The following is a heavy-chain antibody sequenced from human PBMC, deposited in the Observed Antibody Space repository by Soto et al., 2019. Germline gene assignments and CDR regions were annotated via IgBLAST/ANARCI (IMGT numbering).Heavy chain of an antibody. V-gene: IGHV1-8*01. CDR2: MNPNSGNT. J-gene: IGHJ5*02. CDR1: GYTITSYD. CDR3: ARERSAAGAGWFDP. D-gene: IGHD6-13*01. Sequence: QVQLVQSGAEVKKPGASVKVSCKASGYTITSYDINWVRQATGQGLEWMGWMNPNSGNTDYAQKFQGRVTMTRNTSISTAYMELSSLRSEDTAVYYCARERSAAGAGWFDPWGQGTLVTVSS.